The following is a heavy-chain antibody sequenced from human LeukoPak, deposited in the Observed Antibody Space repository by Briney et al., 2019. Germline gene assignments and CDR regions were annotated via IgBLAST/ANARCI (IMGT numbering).Heavy chain of an antibody. Sequence: SETLSLTCTVSGGSISRYYWSWLRQPPGKGLEWIGYIYYSGSTNYNPSLKSRVTISVDTSKNQFSLKLSSVTAADTVVYYCASVGPIVGSIDYWGQGTLVTVSS. D-gene: IGHD1-26*01. CDR1: GGSISRYY. CDR2: IYYSGST. V-gene: IGHV4-59*01. J-gene: IGHJ4*02. CDR3: ASVGPIVGSIDY.